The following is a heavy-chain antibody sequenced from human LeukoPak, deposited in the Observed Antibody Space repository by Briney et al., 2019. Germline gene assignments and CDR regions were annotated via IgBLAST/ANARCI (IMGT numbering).Heavy chain of an antibody. D-gene: IGHD6-19*01. CDR2: MYYSGST. Sequence: SETLSLTCTVSGGSITSHYWSWIRQPPGKGLESIGYMYYSGSTKYNPSLKSRVTISVDTSKKQFSLKLSSVTAADTAVYYCARSIVLAGIVSDYYYYAMDVWGQGTTVTVSS. CDR1: GGSITSHY. J-gene: IGHJ6*02. V-gene: IGHV4-59*08. CDR3: ARSIVLAGIVSDYYYYAMDV.